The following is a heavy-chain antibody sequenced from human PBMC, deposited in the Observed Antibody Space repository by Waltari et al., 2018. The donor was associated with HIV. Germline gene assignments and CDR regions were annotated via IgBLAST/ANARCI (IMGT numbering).Heavy chain of an antibody. CDR3: ARDGSGWYDYFDY. CDR1: GGSISSYY. Sequence: QVQLQESGPGLVKPSETLSLTCTVSGGSISSYYWSWIRQPPGKGLEWIGYIYYGGSTNYNPSLKSRVTISVDTSKNQFSLKLSSVTAADTAVYYCARDGSGWYDYFDYWGQGTLVTVSS. D-gene: IGHD6-19*01. J-gene: IGHJ4*02. V-gene: IGHV4-59*01. CDR2: IYYGGST.